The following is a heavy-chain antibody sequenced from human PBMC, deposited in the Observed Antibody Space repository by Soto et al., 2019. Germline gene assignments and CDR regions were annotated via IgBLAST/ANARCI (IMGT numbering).Heavy chain of an antibody. D-gene: IGHD2-15*01. CDR3: AKTQAYCSGGDCERFYFDY. CDR1: GFVFSSYD. V-gene: IGHV3-30*18. Sequence: GGSLRLSCAAPGFVFSSYDMDWVRQAPGKGLEWVALISYDGSKKYYVDSVKGRFTVSRDNSKNTIYLQINTLRAEDTAVYYCAKTQAYCSGGDCERFYFDYWGQGALVTVSS. J-gene: IGHJ4*02. CDR2: ISYDGSKK.